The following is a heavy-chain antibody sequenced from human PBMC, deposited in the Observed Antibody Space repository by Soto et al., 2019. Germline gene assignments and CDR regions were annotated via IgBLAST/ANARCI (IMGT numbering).Heavy chain of an antibody. V-gene: IGHV4-61*08. CDR2: IYYSGST. J-gene: IGHJ6*02. CDR3: ARDGLRYFDWLPYNYYYYGMDV. D-gene: IGHD3-9*01. CDR1: GGSINSSDYY. Sequence: SETLSLTCTVSGGSINSSDYYWSWIRQPPGKGLEWIGYIYYSGSTNYNPSLKSRVTISVDTSKNQFSLKLSSVTAADTAVYYCARDGLRYFDWLPYNYYYYGMDVWGQGTTVTVSS.